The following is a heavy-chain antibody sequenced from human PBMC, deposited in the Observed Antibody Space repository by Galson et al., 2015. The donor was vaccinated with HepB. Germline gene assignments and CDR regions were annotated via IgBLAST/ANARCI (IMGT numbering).Heavy chain of an antibody. CDR2: INPNSGGT. V-gene: IGHV1-2*02. CDR3: ARAGEPDPDYGGNSGRNWFDP. D-gene: IGHD4-23*01. Sequence: SVKVSCKASGYTFTGYYMHWVRQAPGQGLEWMGWINPNSGGTNYAQKFQGRVTMTRDTSISTAYMELSRLRSDDTAVYYCARAGEPDPDYGGNSGRNWFDPWGQGTLVTVSS. J-gene: IGHJ5*02. CDR1: GYTFTGYY.